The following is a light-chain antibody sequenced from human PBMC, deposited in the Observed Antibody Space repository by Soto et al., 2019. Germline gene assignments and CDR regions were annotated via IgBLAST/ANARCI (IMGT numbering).Light chain of an antibody. J-gene: IGKJ5*01. Sequence: EIVMTQSPATLSVSPGETATLSCRASQSVSSTLAWYQQKPGKAPRILIYRASTRDTGVPARFSGMWSGTEFTLTISSLQPEDFALYYCQQYNNWPIIFGQGTRLGI. CDR3: QQYNNWPII. CDR1: QSVSST. CDR2: RAS. V-gene: IGKV3-15*01.